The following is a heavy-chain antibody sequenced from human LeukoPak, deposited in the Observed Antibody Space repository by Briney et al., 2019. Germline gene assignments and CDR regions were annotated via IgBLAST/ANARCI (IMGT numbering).Heavy chain of an antibody. Sequence: KPSETLSLTCTVSGGSISTYYWTWIRQTPGKGLEWIGYVDYSGSTNYNPSLKSRVTISVDTSENQFSLRLSSVTAADSAVYYCARAGSGYSFDIWGQGTLVTVSS. D-gene: IGHD3-3*01. CDR3: ARAGSGYSFDI. CDR2: VDYSGST. CDR1: GGSISTYY. V-gene: IGHV4-59*01. J-gene: IGHJ3*02.